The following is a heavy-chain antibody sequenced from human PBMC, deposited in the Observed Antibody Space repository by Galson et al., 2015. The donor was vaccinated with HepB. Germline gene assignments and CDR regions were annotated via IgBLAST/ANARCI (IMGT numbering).Heavy chain of an antibody. Sequence: SLRLSCAASGFTFSSYGMHWVRQAPGKGLEWVAGISYDGSNKYYADSVKGRFTISRDNSKNTLYLQMNSLRAEDTAVYYCAKSPSMVRGVIISSSVAGVAFDFWGQGTMVTVSS. V-gene: IGHV3-30*18. CDR1: GFTFSSYG. CDR2: ISYDGSNK. D-gene: IGHD3-10*01. CDR3: AKSPSMVRGVIISSSVAGVAFDF. J-gene: IGHJ3*01.